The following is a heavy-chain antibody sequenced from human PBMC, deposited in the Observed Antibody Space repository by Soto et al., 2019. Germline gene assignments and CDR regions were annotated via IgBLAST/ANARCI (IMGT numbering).Heavy chain of an antibody. CDR3: ARLDCSAGSCYRPPDNCFDP. V-gene: IGHV5-51*01. J-gene: IGHJ5*02. CDR2: VFPGDSDT. D-gene: IGHD2-15*01. CDR1: GYNFTNYW. Sequence: VESLKISCKVTGYNFTNYWVAWVRQMPGKGLEWMGIVFPGDSDTRYNPSFQGQVTFSADQSTGTAFLHWTSLKAPDTATYYCARLDCSAGSCYRPPDNCFDPWGKGTLVTVSS.